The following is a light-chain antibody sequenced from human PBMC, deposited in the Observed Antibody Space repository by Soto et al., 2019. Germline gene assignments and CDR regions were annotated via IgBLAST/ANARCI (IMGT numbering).Light chain of an antibody. CDR1: QSVSSSY. V-gene: IGKV3-20*01. Sequence: EIVLTQSPGTLSLSPGERATLSCRASQSVSSSYLAWYQQKPGQAPRLLIYGASSRATGIPVRFSGSGSGTDFTLTISRLEPEDFAVYYCQQYGSSPQYTFGQGTKLEIK. CDR2: GAS. CDR3: QQYGSSPQYT. J-gene: IGKJ2*01.